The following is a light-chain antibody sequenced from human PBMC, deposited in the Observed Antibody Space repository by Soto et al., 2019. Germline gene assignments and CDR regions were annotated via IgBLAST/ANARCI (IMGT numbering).Light chain of an antibody. CDR3: QQHGSGPWT. J-gene: IGKJ1*01. V-gene: IGKV3-20*01. CDR2: VAS. Sequence: EIVLTQSPDTLSLSPGERATLSCRASQSVSSSNLAWYQHKPGQAPRLFIYVASRRATGIPDRFSGSGSGTEFTLTITRLEPEDFAVYYCQQHGSGPWTFGQGTKVEIK. CDR1: QSVSSSN.